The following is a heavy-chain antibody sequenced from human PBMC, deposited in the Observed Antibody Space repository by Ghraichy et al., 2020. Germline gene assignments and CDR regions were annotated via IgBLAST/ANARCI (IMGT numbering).Heavy chain of an antibody. CDR3: AKGDTSRPYYFDC. J-gene: IGHJ4*02. V-gene: IGHV3-53*01. CDR1: GFTVSSNY. Sequence: LTCAASGFTVSSNYMSWVRQAPGKWLEWVSVIYSGGSTYYADSVKGRFTISRDNSKNTLHLQMNSLRAEDTAVYYCAKGDTSRPYYFDCWGQGTLVTVSS. CDR2: IYSGGST. D-gene: IGHD6-13*01.